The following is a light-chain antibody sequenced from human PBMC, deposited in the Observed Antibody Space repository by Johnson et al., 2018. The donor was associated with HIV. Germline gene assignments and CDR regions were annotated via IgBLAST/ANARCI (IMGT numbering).Light chain of an antibody. V-gene: IGLV1-51*02. CDR1: SSTVGNNF. CDR3: GTWDTSLSTGGV. J-gene: IGLJ1*01. Sequence: QSVLTQPPSVSAAPGQKVTISCSGSSSTVGNNFVSWYQVLPGTAPKLLIYKNNERPSGIPDRFSGSKSGTSATLGITGLQTGDEADYYCGTWDTSLSTGGVFGTGTKVTVL. CDR2: KNN.